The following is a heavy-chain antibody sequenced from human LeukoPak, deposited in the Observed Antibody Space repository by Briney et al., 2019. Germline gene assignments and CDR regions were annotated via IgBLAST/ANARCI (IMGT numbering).Heavy chain of an antibody. CDR3: ATADYKVLTGYSFFEY. Sequence: ASVKVSCKVSGFTLIESSIQWVRQAPGQGLEWMGGFDPEEHAPIYAQEFQGRVTMTEDTSTHTAYMELSRLRSEDTAVYYCATADYKVLTGYSFFEYWGQGTLVTVSS. V-gene: IGHV1-24*01. J-gene: IGHJ4*02. CDR2: FDPEEHAP. CDR1: GFTLIESS. D-gene: IGHD3-9*01.